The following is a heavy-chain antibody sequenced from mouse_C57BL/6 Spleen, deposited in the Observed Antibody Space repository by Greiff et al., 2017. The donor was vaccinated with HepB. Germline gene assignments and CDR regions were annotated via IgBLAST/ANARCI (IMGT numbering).Heavy chain of an antibody. CDR2: INPNYGTT. V-gene: IGHV1-39*01. Sequence: VHVKQSGPELVKPGASVKISCKASGYSFTDYNMNWVKQSNGKSLEWIGVINPNYGTTSYNQKFKGKATLTVDQSSSTAYMQLNSLTSEDSAVYYCARKGTTVERTWFAYWGQGTLVTVSA. D-gene: IGHD1-1*01. CDR3: ARKGTTVERTWFAY. J-gene: IGHJ3*01. CDR1: GYSFTDYN.